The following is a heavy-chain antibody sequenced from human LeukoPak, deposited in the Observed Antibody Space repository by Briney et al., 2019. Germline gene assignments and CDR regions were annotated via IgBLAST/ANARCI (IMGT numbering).Heavy chain of an antibody. CDR1: GDSLSSYY. J-gene: IGHJ3*02. D-gene: IGHD1-26*01. CDR3: ARVRRGSPDAFDI. CDR2: IYYSGIT. Sequence: SETLSLTCTVSGDSLSSYYWSWIRQPPGKGLEWIGYIYYSGITNYNPSLKSRVTISVDTSKNQFSLKLSSVTAADTAVYYCARVRRGSPDAFDIWGQGTMVTVSS. V-gene: IGHV4-59*01.